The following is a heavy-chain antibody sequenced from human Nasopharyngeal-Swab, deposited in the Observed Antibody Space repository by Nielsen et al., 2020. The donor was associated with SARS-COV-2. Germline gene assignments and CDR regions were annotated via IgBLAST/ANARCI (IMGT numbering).Heavy chain of an antibody. Sequence: GESLKISCAASGFTFSDYYMSWIRQAPGKGLEWVSYISSSGSTIYYADSVKGRFTISRDNAKNSLYLQMNSLRAEDTAVYYCATSPFSSSWYDASYYYGMDVWGQGTTVTVSS. V-gene: IGHV3-11*01. J-gene: IGHJ6*02. CDR2: ISSSGSTI. D-gene: IGHD6-13*01. CDR3: ATSPFSSSWYDASYYYGMDV. CDR1: GFTFSDYY.